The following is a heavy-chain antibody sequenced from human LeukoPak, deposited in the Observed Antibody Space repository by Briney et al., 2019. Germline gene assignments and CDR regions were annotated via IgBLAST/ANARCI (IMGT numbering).Heavy chain of an antibody. CDR3: ATETNGRHYDY. J-gene: IGHJ4*02. CDR1: GLPFSTSG. CDR2: IGPTGFDR. Sequence: GESLKISCTTSGLPFSTSGFNWVRQASGKGLEWVASIGPTGFDRYHADSIKGRFTISRDNANNFLYLQMDSLRAEDTAVYYCATETNGRHYDYWGQGTLLTVSS. V-gene: IGHV3-21*06. D-gene: IGHD1-14*01.